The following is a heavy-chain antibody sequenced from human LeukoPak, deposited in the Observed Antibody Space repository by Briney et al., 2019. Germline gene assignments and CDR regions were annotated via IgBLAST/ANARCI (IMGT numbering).Heavy chain of an antibody. D-gene: IGHD5-18*01. J-gene: IGHJ4*02. CDR2: IYHSGST. CDR3: ARVSRGYSYGYDY. V-gene: IGHV4-38-2*02. CDR1: GYSISSDYY. Sequence: SETLSLTCTVSGYSISSDYYWGWIRQPPGKGLEWIASIYHSGSTYYNPSLKSRVTISVDTSKNQFSLKLSSVTAADTAVYYCARVSRGYSYGYDYWGQGTLVTVSS.